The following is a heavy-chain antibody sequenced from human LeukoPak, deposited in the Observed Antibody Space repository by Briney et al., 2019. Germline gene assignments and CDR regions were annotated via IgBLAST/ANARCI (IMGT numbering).Heavy chain of an antibody. CDR1: GFTFSSYG. Sequence: GGSLRLSCAASGFTFSSYGMHWVRQAPGKGLEWVAFIRYDGSNKYYADSVKGRFTISRDNSKNTLYLQMNSLRAEDTAVYYCAKDTVGSGWEEYFQHWGQGTLVTVSS. CDR2: IRYDGSNK. CDR3: AKDTVGSGWEEYFQH. J-gene: IGHJ1*01. D-gene: IGHD6-19*01. V-gene: IGHV3-30*02.